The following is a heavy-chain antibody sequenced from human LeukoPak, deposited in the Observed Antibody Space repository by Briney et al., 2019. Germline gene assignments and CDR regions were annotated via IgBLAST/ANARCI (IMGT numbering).Heavy chain of an antibody. D-gene: IGHD6-19*01. CDR3: ARAVAGTMVIDY. V-gene: IGHV3-21*01. Sequence: PGGSLRLSCAASGFTFSSYSMNWVRQARGKGLEWVSSISSSSRYIYYADSVKGRFTISRDNAKNSLYLQMNSLRAEDTAVYYCARAVAGTMVIDYWGQGTLVTVSS. J-gene: IGHJ4*02. CDR1: GFTFSSYS. CDR2: ISSSSRYI.